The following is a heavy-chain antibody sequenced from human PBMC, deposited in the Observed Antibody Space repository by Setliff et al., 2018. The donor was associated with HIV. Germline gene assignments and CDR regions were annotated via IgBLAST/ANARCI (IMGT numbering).Heavy chain of an antibody. CDR3: ARYTSKVDWFDP. D-gene: IGHD2-2*02. J-gene: IGHJ5*02. CDR2: IHYNGRT. CDR1: GDSITNDDYY. Sequence: ASETLSLTCTVSGDSITNDDYYWGWIRQPPGKGLEWIAIIHYNGRTYYDPSLKSRVTILVDTSKTQFYLKLRSVTASDTAVYYCARYTSKVDWFDPWGQGTLVTVSS. V-gene: IGHV4-39*01.